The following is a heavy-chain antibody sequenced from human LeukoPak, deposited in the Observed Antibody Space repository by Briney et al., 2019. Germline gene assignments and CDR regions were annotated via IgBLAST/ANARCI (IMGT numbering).Heavy chain of an antibody. Sequence: SETLSLTCAVYGGSFSGYYWSWIRQPPGGGLEWIGEINHSGSTNYNPSLKSRVTISVDTSKNQFSLKLSSVTAADTAVYYCARGLVLVVVAANYFDYWGQGTLVTVSS. V-gene: IGHV4-34*01. J-gene: IGHJ4*02. CDR3: ARGLVLVVVAANYFDY. CDR1: GGSFSGYY. CDR2: INHSGST. D-gene: IGHD2-15*01.